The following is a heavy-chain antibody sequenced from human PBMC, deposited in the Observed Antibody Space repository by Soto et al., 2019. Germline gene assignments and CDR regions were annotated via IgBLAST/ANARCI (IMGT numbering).Heavy chain of an antibody. V-gene: IGHV3-33*01. CDR2: IWYDGSNK. Sequence: QVQLVESGGGVVQPGRSLRLSCAASGFTFSSYGMHWVRQAPGKGLEWVAVIWYDGSNKYYADSVKGRFTISRDNSKNTLDLQMNSLRAEDTAVYYCARDAAAHYGDDVGDFDYWGQGTLVTVSS. J-gene: IGHJ4*02. D-gene: IGHD4-17*01. CDR1: GFTFSSYG. CDR3: ARDAAAHYGDDVGDFDY.